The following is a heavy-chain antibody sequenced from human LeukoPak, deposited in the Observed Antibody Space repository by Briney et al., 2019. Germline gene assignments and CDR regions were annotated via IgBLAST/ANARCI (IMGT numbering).Heavy chain of an antibody. J-gene: IGHJ3*02. D-gene: IGHD3-10*01. CDR2: TSAYNGNT. V-gene: IGHV1-18*04. CDR3: ARAQKGIGAFDI. Sequence: ASVKVSCKASGYTFTGYYMHWVRQAPGQGLEWMGWTSAYNGNTNYAQKLQGRVTMTTDTSTSTAYMELRSLRSDGTAVYYCARAQKGIGAFDIWGQGTMVTVSS. CDR1: GYTFTGYY.